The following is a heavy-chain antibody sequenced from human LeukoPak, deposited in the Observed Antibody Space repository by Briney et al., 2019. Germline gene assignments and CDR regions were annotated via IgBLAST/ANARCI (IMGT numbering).Heavy chain of an antibody. CDR3: AREIFNAFDI. V-gene: IGHV3-30-3*01. CDR1: GFTFRSYA. CDR2: ISYDGSNE. Sequence: GGSLRLSCAASGFTFRSYAMHWVRQVPGKGLEWVAVISYDGSNEDYADSVKGRLTISRDNSKNTLYLQMNSLRIEDTAVYYCAREIFNAFDIWGQGTMVTVSS. J-gene: IGHJ3*02.